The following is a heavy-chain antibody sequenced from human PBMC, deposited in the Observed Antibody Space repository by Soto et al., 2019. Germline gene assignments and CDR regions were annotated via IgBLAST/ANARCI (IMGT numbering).Heavy chain of an antibody. Sequence: PSQTLSLTCAISGDSVSSNSAAWDWIRQSPSRGLEWLGRTYYRSKWSNDYAESVKSRITINPDTSENQFSLQLNSVTPEDTAVYYCARSRAGAGPGVFDYWGQGTLVTVSS. D-gene: IGHD6-13*01. V-gene: IGHV6-1*01. J-gene: IGHJ4*02. CDR1: GDSVSSNSAA. CDR2: TYYRSKWSN. CDR3: ARSRAGAGPGVFDY.